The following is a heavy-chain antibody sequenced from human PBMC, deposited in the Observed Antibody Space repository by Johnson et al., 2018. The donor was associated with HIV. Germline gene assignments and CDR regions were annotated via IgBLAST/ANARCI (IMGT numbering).Heavy chain of an antibody. D-gene: IGHD5-12*01. CDR1: GFTFSSYA. V-gene: IGHV3-13*01. CDR3: ARGRTGYDWCFDI. CDR2: IGTAGDT. Sequence: VQLVESGGCLVQPGGSLRLSCAASGFTFSSYAMSWVRQAPGTGLELVSAIGTAGDTYYPGPVNGRFTITIENAKSSLYLQMNSLRAGDPAVYYCARGRTGYDWCFDIWGQGTMVTVSS. J-gene: IGHJ3*02.